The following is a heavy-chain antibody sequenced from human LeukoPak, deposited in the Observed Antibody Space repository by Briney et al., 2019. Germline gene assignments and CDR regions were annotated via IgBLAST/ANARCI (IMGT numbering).Heavy chain of an antibody. CDR1: VFTFSAYA. CDR3: MREVGIAPAH. J-gene: IGHJ4*02. V-gene: IGHV3-30*04. D-gene: IGHD1-26*01. CDR2: ISDDGTKT. Sequence: GGSLRLSCAASVFTFSAYAMHWVRQAPGSGLEWVAVISDDGTKTYYAASVKGRFTISRDNSENTLHLHMSSLRGEDTAVYYCMREVGIAPAHWGQGTLVTVSS.